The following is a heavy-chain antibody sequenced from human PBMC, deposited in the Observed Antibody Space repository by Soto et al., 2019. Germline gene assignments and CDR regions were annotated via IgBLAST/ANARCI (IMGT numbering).Heavy chain of an antibody. V-gene: IGHV3-48*01. CDR1: GFTFSSYS. D-gene: IGHD2-2*01. CDR2: ISSSSSTI. CDR3: AREYCSSTSWLNWFDP. Sequence: EVQLVESGGGLVQPGGSLRLSCAASGFTFSSYSMNWVRQAPGKGLEWVSYISSSSSTIYYADSVKGRFTISRDNAKNSLYLQMNSLRAEDTAVYYCAREYCSSTSWLNWFDPWGQGTLVTVSS. J-gene: IGHJ5*02.